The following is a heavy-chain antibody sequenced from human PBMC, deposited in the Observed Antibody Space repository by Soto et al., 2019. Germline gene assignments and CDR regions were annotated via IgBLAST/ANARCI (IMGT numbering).Heavy chain of an antibody. CDR1: GYTFPSST. CDR2: INAYSGDR. CDR3: ASANYGDSAY. V-gene: IGHV1-18*01. Sequence: QGELVQSGAEVKKPGASVKVSCKASGYTFPSSTISWLRQAPGQGLEWLGWINAYSGDRKFAQRFQGRVPMTTATSTSTAYLELTSLTSDDTAIYYCASANYGDSAYWGPGTLLTVSS. D-gene: IGHD4-17*01. J-gene: IGHJ4*02.